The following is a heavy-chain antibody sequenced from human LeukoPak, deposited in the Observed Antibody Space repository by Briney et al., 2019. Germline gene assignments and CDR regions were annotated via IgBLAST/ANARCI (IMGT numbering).Heavy chain of an antibody. J-gene: IGHJ5*02. CDR1: GFTFSSNW. V-gene: IGHV3-74*01. CDR2: INTDGSGA. Sequence: GGSLRLSCAASGFTFSSNWMHWVRQVPGKGLVWVSRINTDGSGASYADSVKGRFTISRDNAKNTLCLQMNSLRAEDTAVYYCARHGYTYGFDTWGQGTLVTVSS. D-gene: IGHD5-18*01. CDR3: ARHGYTYGFDT.